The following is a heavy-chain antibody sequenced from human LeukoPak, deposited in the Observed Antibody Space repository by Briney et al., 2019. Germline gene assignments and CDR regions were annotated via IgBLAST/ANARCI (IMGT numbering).Heavy chain of an antibody. Sequence: SETLSLTCTASGDSISSYYWSWIRQPPGKGLGWIGYIYYSGSTNYNPSLKSRVTISVDTSKNQFSLKLSSVTAADTAVYYCAKGGSPTYYYYGMDVWGQGTTVTVSS. D-gene: IGHD2-15*01. CDR2: IYYSGST. CDR3: AKGGSPTYYYYGMDV. CDR1: GDSISSYY. J-gene: IGHJ6*02. V-gene: IGHV4-59*01.